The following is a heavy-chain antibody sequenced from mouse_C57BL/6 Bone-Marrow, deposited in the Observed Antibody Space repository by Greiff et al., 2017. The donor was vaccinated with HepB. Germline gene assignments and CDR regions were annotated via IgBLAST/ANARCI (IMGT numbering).Heavy chain of an antibody. Sequence: EVKVEESGGGLVQPGGSMKLSCVASGFTFSNYWMNWVRQSPEKGLEWVAQIRLKSDNYATHYAESVKGRFTISRDDSKSSVYLQMNNLRAEDTGIYYCTGGYYGSSYNYFDYWGQGTTLTVSS. V-gene: IGHV6-3*01. CDR2: IRLKSDNYAT. CDR1: GFTFSNYW. D-gene: IGHD1-1*01. CDR3: TGGYYGSSYNYFDY. J-gene: IGHJ2*01.